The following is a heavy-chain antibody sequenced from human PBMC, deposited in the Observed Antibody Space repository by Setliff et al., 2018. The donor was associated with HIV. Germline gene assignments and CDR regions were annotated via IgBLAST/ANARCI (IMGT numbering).Heavy chain of an antibody. Sequence: SETLSLTCAVYGGSFCGFSLNWIRQPPEKGLEWIGDINNYGVTHYTSSLAGRATISVDTSKNQFSLTLKSLTVADTALYFCSRGPTIRGSFTGVVYTAPRPSFDTWSQGSLVTVSS. D-gene: IGHD3-3*01. J-gene: IGHJ4*02. CDR3: SRGPTIRGSFTGVVYTAPRPSFDT. CDR1: GGSFCGFS. CDR2: INNYGVT. V-gene: IGHV4-34*01.